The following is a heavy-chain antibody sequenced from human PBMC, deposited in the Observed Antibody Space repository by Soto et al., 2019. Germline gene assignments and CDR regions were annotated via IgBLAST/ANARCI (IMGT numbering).Heavy chain of an antibody. CDR1: GGTFSSYA. CDR3: ARYSFRSALRSRNYYGMDV. CDR2: IIPIFGTA. D-gene: IGHD2-21*01. J-gene: IGHJ6*02. V-gene: IGHV1-69*01. Sequence: QVQLVQSGAEVKKPGSSVKVSCKASGGTFSSYAISWVRQAPGQGLEWMGGIIPIFGTANYAQKFQGRVTITADESTSTAYMELSSLRSEDTAVYYCARYSFRSALRSRNYYGMDVWGQGTTVTVSS.